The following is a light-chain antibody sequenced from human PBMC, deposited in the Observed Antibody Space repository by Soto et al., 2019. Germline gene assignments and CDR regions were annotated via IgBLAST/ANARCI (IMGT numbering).Light chain of an antibody. V-gene: IGKV1-5*03. Sequence: DIPMTQSPSTLSASVGDRVTITCRASQSISSWLAWYQQKPGKAPKLLIYKASSLESGVPSRFSGSGSGTEFTLTISSLQPDDFATYYCQQHNNYWTFGQGTKVEIK. CDR2: KAS. J-gene: IGKJ1*01. CDR1: QSISSW. CDR3: QQHNNYWT.